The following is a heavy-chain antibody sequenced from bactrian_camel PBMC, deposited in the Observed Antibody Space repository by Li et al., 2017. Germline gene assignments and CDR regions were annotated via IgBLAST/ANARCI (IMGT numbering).Heavy chain of an antibody. J-gene: IGHJ4*01. CDR2: ITSGGNT. CDR3: AAGRTRNGYCYSMSEFPEAAYNH. V-gene: IGHV3S53*01. Sequence: HVQLVESGGGSVQAGGSLRLSCVTSGTTYSNYCMGWFRQASGKEREGVATITSGGNTSYADSVKGRFTISLDNSKRTMFLQMNGLKPDDTAMYYCAAGRTRNGYCYSMSEFPEAAYNHWGQGTQVTVS. CDR1: GTTYSNYC. D-gene: IGHD2*01.